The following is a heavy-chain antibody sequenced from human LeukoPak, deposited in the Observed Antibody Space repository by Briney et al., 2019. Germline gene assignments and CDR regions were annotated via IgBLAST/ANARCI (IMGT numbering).Heavy chain of an antibody. Sequence: APVKVSCKASGYTFTSYGISWVRQAPGHELEWRGWISAYNGNTNYAQKLQGRVTMTTDTSTSTAYMELRSLRSDDTAVYYCARAERELLPFDYWGQGTLVTVSS. CDR1: GYTFTSYG. CDR2: ISAYNGNT. CDR3: ARAERELLPFDY. V-gene: IGHV1-18*01. J-gene: IGHJ4*02. D-gene: IGHD1-26*01.